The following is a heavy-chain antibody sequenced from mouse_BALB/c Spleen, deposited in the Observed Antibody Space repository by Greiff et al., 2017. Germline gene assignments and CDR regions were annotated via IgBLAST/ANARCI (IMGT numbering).Heavy chain of an antibody. CDR1: GFSLTSYG. J-gene: IGHJ4*01. CDR3: ASYDGYYVGYAMDY. CDR2: IWAGGST. D-gene: IGHD2-3*01. V-gene: IGHV2-9*02. Sequence: VKLMESGPGLVAPSQSLSITCTVSGFSLTSYGVHWVRQPPGKGLEWLGVIWAGGSTNYNSALMSRLSISKDNSKSQVFLKMNSLQTDDTAMYYCASYDGYYVGYAMDYWGQGTSVTVSS.